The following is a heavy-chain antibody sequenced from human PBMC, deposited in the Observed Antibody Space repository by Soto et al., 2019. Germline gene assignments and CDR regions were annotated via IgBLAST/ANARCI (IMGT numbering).Heavy chain of an antibody. D-gene: IGHD5-12*01. V-gene: IGHV3-23*01. Sequence: GGSLRLSCAASGFTFSTYAMNWVRQAPGMGLEWVSGVNGFGSTYYADSVKGRFTISRDNSTSTLYLQMNSLRAEDTAVYYCAKDFFNTGYRDEYYYYYMDVWGKGTTVTVSS. J-gene: IGHJ6*03. CDR3: AKDFFNTGYRDEYYYYYMDV. CDR2: VNGFGST. CDR1: GFTFSTYA.